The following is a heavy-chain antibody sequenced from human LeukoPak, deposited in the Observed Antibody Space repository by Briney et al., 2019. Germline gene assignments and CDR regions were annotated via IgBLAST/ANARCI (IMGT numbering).Heavy chain of an antibody. CDR1: GFTFSSYA. D-gene: IGHD3-3*01. CDR2: ISGSGGST. V-gene: IGHV3-23*01. Sequence: GGSLRLSCAASGFTFSSYAMSWVRQAPGKGLEWVSAISGSGGSTYYADSVKGRFTISGDNSKNTLYLQVNSLRAEDTAVYHCAKKSPIFGVVIPLFDYWGQGTLVSVSS. J-gene: IGHJ4*02. CDR3: AKKSPIFGVVIPLFDY.